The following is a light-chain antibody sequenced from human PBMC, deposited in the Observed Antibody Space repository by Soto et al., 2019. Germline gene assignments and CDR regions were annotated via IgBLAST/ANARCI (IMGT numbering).Light chain of an antibody. CDR1: SSDVGGYNH. Sequence: QSALTQPASVSGSPGQSITISCTGSSSDVGGYNHVSWYQQHPGKAPKLMIYEVSNRPSGVSNRFSGFKSGNTASLTISGLQAEDEADYYCSSYTTSTTRIIFGGGTKVTVL. CDR2: EVS. V-gene: IGLV2-14*01. J-gene: IGLJ2*01. CDR3: SSYTTSTTRII.